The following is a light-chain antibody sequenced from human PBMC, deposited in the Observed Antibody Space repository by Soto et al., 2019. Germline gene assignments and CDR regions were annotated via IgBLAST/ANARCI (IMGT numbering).Light chain of an antibody. CDR2: GAS. CDR1: QSVSSTS. J-gene: IGKJ1*01. CDR3: QQYGQQSGRSSWT. V-gene: IGKV3-20*01. Sequence: EIVLTQSPGTLSLFPGEGVTLSCRASQSVSSTSLAWYQQKPGQAPRLLIYGASSRATGIPDRFSGSGSGTDFTLTISRLVPEDFAAYYCQQYGQQSGRSSWTFGQGTKVEIK.